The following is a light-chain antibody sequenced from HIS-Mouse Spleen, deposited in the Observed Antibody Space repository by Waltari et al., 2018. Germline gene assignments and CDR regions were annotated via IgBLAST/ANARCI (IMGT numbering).Light chain of an antibody. J-gene: IGLJ3*02. CDR1: RSDVGSYNL. Sequence: QSSLTQPSPRSWAPGPSIPIPCPWTRSDVGSYNLVSWYQQHPGKAPKLMIYEGSKRPSGVSNRFSGSKSGNTASLTISGLQAEDEADYYCCSYAGSSTWVFGGGTKLTVL. CDR3: CSYAGSSTWV. CDR2: EGS. V-gene: IGLV2-23*01.